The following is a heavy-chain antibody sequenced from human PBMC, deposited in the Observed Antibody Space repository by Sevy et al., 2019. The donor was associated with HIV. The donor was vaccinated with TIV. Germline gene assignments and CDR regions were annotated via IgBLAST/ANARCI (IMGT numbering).Heavy chain of an antibody. CDR2: IYNSGST. Sequence: SETLSLTCTVSGDSISRNYWSWIRQTPGMGLEWIGFIYNSGSTKYNPSLKSRVSISEDRSKNEFSLRLSSVSIADTAVYYCVRSLGSSAVGYGMDVWGQGTTVTVSS. V-gene: IGHV4-59*01. CDR3: VRSLGSSAVGYGMDV. CDR1: GDSISRNY. D-gene: IGHD6-6*01. J-gene: IGHJ6*02.